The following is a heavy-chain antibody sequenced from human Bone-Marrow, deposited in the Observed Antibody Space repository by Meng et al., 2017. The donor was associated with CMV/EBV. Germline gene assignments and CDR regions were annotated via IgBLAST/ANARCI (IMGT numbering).Heavy chain of an antibody. V-gene: IGHV3-48*03. Sequence: GGSLRLSCAASGFTFSSYAMNWVRQAPGKGLEWVSYISSSGSTIYYADSVKGRFTISRDNAKNSLYLQMNSLRAEDTAVYYCARDGDWNDGGWGYYNYGMDVWGQGTTVTVSS. D-gene: IGHD1-1*01. CDR3: ARDGDWNDGGWGYYNYGMDV. CDR1: GFTFSSYA. J-gene: IGHJ6*02. CDR2: ISSSGSTI.